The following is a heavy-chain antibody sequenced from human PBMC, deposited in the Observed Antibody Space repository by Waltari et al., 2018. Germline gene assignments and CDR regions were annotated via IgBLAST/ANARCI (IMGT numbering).Heavy chain of an antibody. CDR3: ARIGTIFGYGMDV. V-gene: IGHV3-53*01. Sequence: EVQLVESGGGLIQPGGSLRLSCAASGFTVRSNYMSWVRQAPGKGLEWVSVIYSGGSTYYADSVKGRFTISRDNSKNTLYLQMNSLRAEDTAVYYCARIGTIFGYGMDVWGQGTTVTVSS. CDR2: IYSGGST. CDR1: GFTVRSNY. D-gene: IGHD3-3*01. J-gene: IGHJ6*02.